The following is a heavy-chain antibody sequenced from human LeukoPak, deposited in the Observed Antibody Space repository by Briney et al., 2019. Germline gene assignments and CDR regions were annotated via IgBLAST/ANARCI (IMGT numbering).Heavy chain of an antibody. D-gene: IGHD3-16*02. Sequence: PGGSLRLSCVGSTSTFSDYGMHWVRQAPGKGLEWVAFIRNDGAKTYYADSAKGRFTISRDNSRNTLYLQMNSLTAEDTAVFYCAKDGVILAPGVYWYMDVWGRGTTVTVSS. CDR1: TSTFSDYG. CDR3: AKDGVILAPGVYWYMDV. CDR2: IRNDGAKT. V-gene: IGHV3-30*02. J-gene: IGHJ6*03.